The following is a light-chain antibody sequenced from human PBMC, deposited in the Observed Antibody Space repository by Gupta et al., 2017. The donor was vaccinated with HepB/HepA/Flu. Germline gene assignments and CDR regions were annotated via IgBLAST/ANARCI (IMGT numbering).Light chain of an antibody. CDR1: QSLLHSNGYNY. V-gene: IGKV2-28*01. CDR2: LGS. CDR3: MQALQTPLT. J-gene: IGKJ4*01. Sequence: EIVMTQSRLSLRVTPGEPASISCRSSQSLLHSNGYNYLDWYLQKPGQSPKVLIYLGSTRASGVPDRFSGSGSGTDFTLKISRVEAEDVGVYYCMQALQTPLTFGGGTKVEIK.